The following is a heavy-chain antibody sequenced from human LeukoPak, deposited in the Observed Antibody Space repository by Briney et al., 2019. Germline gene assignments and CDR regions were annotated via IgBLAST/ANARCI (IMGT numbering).Heavy chain of an antibody. CDR3: VRDKLTGASRLDY. D-gene: IGHD7-27*01. CDR2: ISNSGSTI. V-gene: IGHV3-48*04. Sequence: GGSLRLSCVASGFTFSSYSMNWVRQAPGKGLEWVSYISNSGSTIYYADSVKGRFTISRDNAKNSLYLQMNSLRAEDTAVYYCVRDKLTGASRLDYWGQGTLLTVSS. J-gene: IGHJ4*02. CDR1: GFTFSSYS.